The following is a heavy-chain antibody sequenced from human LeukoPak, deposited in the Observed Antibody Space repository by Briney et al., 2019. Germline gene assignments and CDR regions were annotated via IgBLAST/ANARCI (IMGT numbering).Heavy chain of an antibody. Sequence: GGSLRLSCAASGFTFSNFVMSRVRQAPGQGLEWVSAISGSGGSTYYADSVKGRFTISRDNSKNTLYLQMNSLRAEDTAVYYCAKEGEDYDILTDYFVDYWGQGTLVTVSS. CDR3: AKEGEDYDILTDYFVDY. D-gene: IGHD3-9*01. V-gene: IGHV3-23*01. CDR1: GFTFSNFV. CDR2: ISGSGGST. J-gene: IGHJ4*02.